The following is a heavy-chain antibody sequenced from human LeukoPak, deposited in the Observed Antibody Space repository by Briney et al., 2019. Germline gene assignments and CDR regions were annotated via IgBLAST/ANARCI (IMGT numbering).Heavy chain of an antibody. CDR2: ISGSGGSP. J-gene: IGHJ4*02. Sequence: PSETLSLTCAVSSGSIFSSNWWSWARQAPGKGLEWVSAISGSGGSPYYADSVKGRFTISRDNSKNMLYLQMNSLRAEDTAVYYCAKSPHSGSYPARLDYWGQGTLVTVSP. D-gene: IGHD1-26*01. V-gene: IGHV3-23*01. CDR3: AKSPHSGSYPARLDY. CDR1: SGSIFSSNW.